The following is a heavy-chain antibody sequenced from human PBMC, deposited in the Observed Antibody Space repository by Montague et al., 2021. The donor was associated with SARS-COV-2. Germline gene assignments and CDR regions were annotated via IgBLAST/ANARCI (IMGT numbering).Heavy chain of an antibody. J-gene: IGHJ4*02. D-gene: IGHD6-13*01. V-gene: IGHV3-48*03. CDR3: AREYIEAAGHGNDY. Sequence: SLRLSCAASGFTFSSYEMNWFRQAPGKRLEWVSYISRSGSIIYYADSVKGRFTISRDNAKNSLYLQMNSLRAEDTAVYYCAREYIEAAGHGNDYWGQGTLVTVSS. CDR1: GFTFSSYE. CDR2: ISRSGSII.